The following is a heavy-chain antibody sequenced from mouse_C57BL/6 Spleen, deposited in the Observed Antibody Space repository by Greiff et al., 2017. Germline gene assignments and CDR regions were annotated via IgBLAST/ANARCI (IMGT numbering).Heavy chain of an antibody. J-gene: IGHJ1*03. CDR3: AKGGIVGQEYFDV. Sequence: QVQLKEPGAELVKPGASVKMSCKASGYTFTSYWITWVKQRPGQGLEWIGDIYPGSGSTNYNEKFKSKATLTVDTSSSTAYMQLSSLTSEDSAVYYCAKGGIVGQEYFDVWGTGTTVTVSS. V-gene: IGHV1-55*01. CDR1: GYTFTSYW. CDR2: IYPGSGST. D-gene: IGHD3-3*01.